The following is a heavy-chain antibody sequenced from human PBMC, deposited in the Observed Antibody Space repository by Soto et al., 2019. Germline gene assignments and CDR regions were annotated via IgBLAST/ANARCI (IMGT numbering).Heavy chain of an antibody. J-gene: IGHJ4*02. D-gene: IGHD2-2*01. V-gene: IGHV3-7*03. CDR3: VKDGGYCSSSTCYSPRNHYFDS. CDR1: GFTFSDYW. CDR2: IKFDGSEK. Sequence: GSLRLSCEASGFTFSDYWMSWVRQAPGKGPEWVANIKFDGSEKQYVDSVRGRFTISRDNSRNSLFLQMNSLRAGDTAVYYCVKDGGYCSSSTCYSPRNHYFDSWGQGTLVTVSS.